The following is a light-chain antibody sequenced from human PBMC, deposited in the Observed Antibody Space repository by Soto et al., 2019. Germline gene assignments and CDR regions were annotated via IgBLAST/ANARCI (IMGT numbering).Light chain of an antibody. CDR1: QNVNSY. CDR3: QQRSNWPIT. CDR2: DAS. Sequence: EIVLTQSPATLSLSPGERATLSCRASQNVNSYITWYQQKPGQAPRLRIYDASNRATGIPARFSGSGSGTDFTLTINSLEPEDFAVYYCQQRSNWPITFGQGTRLEIK. V-gene: IGKV3-11*01. J-gene: IGKJ5*01.